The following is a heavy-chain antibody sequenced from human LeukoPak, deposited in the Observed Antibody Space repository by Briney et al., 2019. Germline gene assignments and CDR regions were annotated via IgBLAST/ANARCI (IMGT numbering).Heavy chain of an antibody. CDR2: MNPNSGNT. J-gene: IGHJ5*02. CDR3: ARGPLVRLPSSFDP. Sequence: ASVKVSCKASGYTFTSYDVNWVRQATGQGLEWMGWMNPNSGNTGSAQRFQGRITMTRDTSISTAYMELSSLRSEDTAVYYCARGPLVRLPSSFDPWGQGTLVTVSS. D-gene: IGHD3-16*02. CDR1: GYTFTSYD. V-gene: IGHV1-8*01.